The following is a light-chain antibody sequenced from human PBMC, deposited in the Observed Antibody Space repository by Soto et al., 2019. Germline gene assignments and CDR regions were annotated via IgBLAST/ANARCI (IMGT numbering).Light chain of an antibody. CDR1: QSVSSSY. CDR3: QQYGSSPSIT. CDR2: GAS. V-gene: IGKV3-20*01. J-gene: IGKJ5*01. Sequence: EIVLTQSPGTLSLSPGDRATLSCRTSQSVSSSYLAWYQQQPGQAPRLLIYGASSRATGIPDRFSGSGSGTDFTLTISRLEPEDFAVYYCQQYGSSPSITFGQGTRLEIK.